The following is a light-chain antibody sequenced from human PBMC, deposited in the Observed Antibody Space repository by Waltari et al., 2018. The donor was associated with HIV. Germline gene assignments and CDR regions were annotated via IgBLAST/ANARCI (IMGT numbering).Light chain of an antibody. J-gene: IGKJ1*01. Sequence: EVVMTQSPATLSVSPGEGATLSCRASQSVSSNLAWYQQKPGQVPRLLIYGASTRATGIPARFSGIGSGTEFTLTISSLQSEDFAVYYCQQYNNWPRTFGQGTKVEIK. CDR1: QSVSSN. CDR2: GAS. V-gene: IGKV3-15*01. CDR3: QQYNNWPRT.